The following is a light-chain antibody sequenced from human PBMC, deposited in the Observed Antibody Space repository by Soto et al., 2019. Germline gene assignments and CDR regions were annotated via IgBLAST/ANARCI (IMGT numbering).Light chain of an antibody. V-gene: IGLV2-14*01. CDR3: TSYTSTTTVV. CDR2: EVG. Sequence: QSALTQAASVSGSHGQPITISCTGTSSDVGAYNYVSWYQQHPVKAPKLIIYEVGNRPSGVSNRFSGSKSGNTASLTISGLQAEDEAAYYCTSYTSTTTVVFGGGTKLTVL. CDR1: SSDVGAYNY. J-gene: IGLJ2*01.